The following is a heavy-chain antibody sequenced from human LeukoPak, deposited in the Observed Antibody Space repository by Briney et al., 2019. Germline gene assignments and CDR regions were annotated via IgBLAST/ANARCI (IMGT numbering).Heavy chain of an antibody. CDR1: GGTFSSYA. V-gene: IGHV1-69*13. J-gene: IGHJ4*02. D-gene: IGHD6-19*01. CDR3: ARDLKRGYSSGRYSWGTGSSNDY. Sequence: SVKVSCKASGGTFSSYAISWVRQAPGQGLEGMGGIIPIFGTANYAQKFQGRVTITADESTSTAYMELSSLRSDDTAVYYCARDLKRGYSSGRYSWGTGSSNDYWGQGTLVTVSS. CDR2: IIPIFGTA.